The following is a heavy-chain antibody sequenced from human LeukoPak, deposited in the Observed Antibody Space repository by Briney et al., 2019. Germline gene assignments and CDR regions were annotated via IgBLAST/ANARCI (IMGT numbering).Heavy chain of an antibody. V-gene: IGHV1-18*01. CDR2: ISGYNGHT. J-gene: IGHJ4*02. CDR3: ARGPYDFWSGYPLDY. D-gene: IGHD3-3*01. Sequence: ASVKVSCKASGYTYTNYGISWVRQAPGQGLEWMGWISGYNGHTNYAQKLQGRVTMTTHTSTSTAYMELRSLRSEDTAVYYCARGPYDFWSGYPLDYWGQGTLVTVSS. CDR1: GYTYTNYG.